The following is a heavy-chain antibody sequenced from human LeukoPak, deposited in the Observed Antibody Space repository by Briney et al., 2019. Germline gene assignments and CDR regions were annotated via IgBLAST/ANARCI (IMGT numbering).Heavy chain of an antibody. J-gene: IGHJ6*03. CDR3: ARQGAYNWNYYMDV. D-gene: IGHD1-20*01. CDR1: GGSISTSTYY. V-gene: IGHV4-39*01. CDR2: IYYSGST. Sequence: SETLSLTCTVSGGSISTSTYYWGWIRQPPGKGLEWIGSIYYSGSTCYNPSLKSRVTISVDTSKNQFSLKLSSVTAADTAVYYCARQGAYNWNYYMDVWGKGTTVTVSS.